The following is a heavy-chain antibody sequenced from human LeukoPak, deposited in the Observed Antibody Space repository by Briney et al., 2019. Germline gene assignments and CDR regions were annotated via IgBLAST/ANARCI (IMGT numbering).Heavy chain of an antibody. J-gene: IGHJ6*03. D-gene: IGHD4-11*01. CDR2: IIPIFGTA. CDR1: GGTFSSYA. CDR3: ARAPTTVTRKPSYYYYYYMGV. Sequence: SVKVSCKASGGTFSSYAISWVRQAPGQGLEWMGGIIPIFGTANYAQKFQGRVTITADESTSTAYMELSSLRSEDTAVYYCARAPTTVTRKPSYYYYYYMGVWDKGTTVTVSS. V-gene: IGHV1-69*13.